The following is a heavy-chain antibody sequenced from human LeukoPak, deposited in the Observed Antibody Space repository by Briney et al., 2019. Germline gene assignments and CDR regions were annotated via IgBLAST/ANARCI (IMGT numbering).Heavy chain of an antibody. CDR1: GGSFSGYY. D-gene: IGHD5-12*01. CDR2: INHSGRT. J-gene: IGHJ5*02. Sequence: PSETLSLTCAVYGGSFSGYYWSWIRQPPGKGLEWIGEINHSGRTNYNPSLKSRVTISVDTSKNQFSLKLSSVTAADTAVYYCAARLGWFDPWGQGTLVTVSS. CDR3: AARLGWFDP. V-gene: IGHV4-34*01.